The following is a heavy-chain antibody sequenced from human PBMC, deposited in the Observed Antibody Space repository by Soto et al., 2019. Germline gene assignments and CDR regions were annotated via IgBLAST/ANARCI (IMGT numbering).Heavy chain of an antibody. D-gene: IGHD1-26*01. J-gene: IGHJ4*02. V-gene: IGHV3-30*18. Sequence: QVRLEESGGGVVQPGGSLRLSCAASGFTFSDYGMDWVRQAPGKGLEWVALISYDGRNKHYADSVKGRFSISRDNSRNTLFLQLNNVRAEDTAVYYCAKDNSQEHYYLDHWGRVALVAVSS. CDR2: ISYDGRNK. CDR3: AKDNSQEHYYLDH. CDR1: GFTFSDYG.